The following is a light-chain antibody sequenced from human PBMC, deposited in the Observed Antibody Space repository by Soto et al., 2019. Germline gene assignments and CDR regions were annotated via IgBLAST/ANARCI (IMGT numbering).Light chain of an antibody. Sequence: IHMTHSPSNLSASVGERVTITCRASQRISSWLAWYQQKPGKAPKLLIYKASSLESGVPSRFSGSGSGTEFTLTISSLQPDDFATYYCQQDNSYPLTFGGGTKV. CDR3: QQDNSYPLT. J-gene: IGKJ4*01. CDR1: QRISSW. CDR2: KAS. V-gene: IGKV1-5*03.